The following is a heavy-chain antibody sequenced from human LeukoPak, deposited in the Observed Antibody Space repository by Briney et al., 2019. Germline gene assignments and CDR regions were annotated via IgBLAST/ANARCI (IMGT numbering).Heavy chain of an antibody. CDR3: AKGYDSSGYSFDY. CDR1: GFTFSSSV. J-gene: IGHJ4*02. CDR2: ISGSGDNT. D-gene: IGHD3-22*01. Sequence: PGGPVRLSCAVSGFTFSSSVMSWVHQAPGKGLEWVSSISGSGDNTDYADSVKGRFTISRDNSKSTMYLQMNSVRAEGTAVYYRAKGYDSSGYSFDYWGQGTLVTVSS. V-gene: IGHV3-23*01.